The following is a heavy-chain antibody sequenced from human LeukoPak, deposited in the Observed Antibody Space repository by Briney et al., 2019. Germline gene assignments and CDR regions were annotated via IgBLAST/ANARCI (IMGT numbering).Heavy chain of an antibody. CDR2: MNPNSGNT. V-gene: IGHV1-8*01. Sequence: ASVKVSCKASGYTFTSYDINWVRQATGQGLEWMGWMNPNSGNTGYAQKFQGRVTITTDESTSTAYMELSSLRSEDTAVYYCARGRPSSHWYFDLWGRGTLVTVSS. CDR1: GYTFTSYD. J-gene: IGHJ2*01. CDR3: ARGRPSSHWYFDL. D-gene: IGHD2-2*01.